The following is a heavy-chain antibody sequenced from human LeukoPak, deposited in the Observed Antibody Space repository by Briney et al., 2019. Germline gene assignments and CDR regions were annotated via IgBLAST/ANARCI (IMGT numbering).Heavy chain of an antibody. D-gene: IGHD4-17*01. CDR2: INHSGST. CDR3: ARGLPDDYDRTKGFDY. CDR1: GGSFSGYY. J-gene: IGHJ4*02. Sequence: PSETLSLTCAVYGGSFSGYYWSWIRQPPGKGLEWIGEINHSGSTNYNPSLKSRVTISVDTSKHQFSLKLSSVTAADTAVYYCARGLPDDYDRTKGFDYWGQGTLVTVSS. V-gene: IGHV4-34*01.